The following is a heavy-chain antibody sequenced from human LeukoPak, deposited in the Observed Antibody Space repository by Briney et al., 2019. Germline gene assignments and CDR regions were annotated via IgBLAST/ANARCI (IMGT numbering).Heavy chain of an antibody. Sequence: GGSLRLSCAASRFTLSTYWMSWVRQAPGKGLEWVAHIKQDGGQEYYVDSVKGRFTISRDSAKNSLYLQMNSLRAEDTAVYYCARDHYCSGGSCYSLISYYYDGMDVWGQGTTVTVSS. CDR3: ARDHYCSGGSCYSLISYYYDGMDV. J-gene: IGHJ6*02. V-gene: IGHV3-7*01. CDR2: IKQDGGQE. D-gene: IGHD2-15*01. CDR1: RFTLSTYW.